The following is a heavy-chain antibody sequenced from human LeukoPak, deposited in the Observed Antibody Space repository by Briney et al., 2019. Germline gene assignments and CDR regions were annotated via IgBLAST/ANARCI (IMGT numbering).Heavy chain of an antibody. D-gene: IGHD6-13*01. CDR3: ARGRTVIAAAGTGFDY. J-gene: IGHJ4*02. CDR2: ISGSGGST. Sequence: GGSLRLSCAASGFTFSSYAMSWVRQAPGKGLEWVSAISGSGGSTYYAHSVKGRFTISRDNSKNTLYLQMNSLRAEDTAVYYCARGRTVIAAAGTGFDYWGQGTLVTVSS. CDR1: GFTFSSYA. V-gene: IGHV3-23*01.